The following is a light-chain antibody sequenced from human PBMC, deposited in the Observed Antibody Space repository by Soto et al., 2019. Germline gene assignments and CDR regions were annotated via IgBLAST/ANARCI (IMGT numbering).Light chain of an antibody. CDR2: DAS. J-gene: IGKJ4*01. V-gene: IGKV3-11*01. Sequence: EIVLTQSPATLSLSPGERATLSCRASQSVSNYLAWYQQKPGQAPRLLIYDASNRATGIPARFSGSGSGTDFTLTISSLEPEDFALYYCQQRSNWPLLAFGGGTKVEIK. CDR1: QSVSNY. CDR3: QQRSNWPLLA.